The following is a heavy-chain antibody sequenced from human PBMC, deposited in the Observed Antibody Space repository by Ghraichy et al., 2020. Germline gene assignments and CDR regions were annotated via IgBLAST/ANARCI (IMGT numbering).Heavy chain of an antibody. V-gene: IGHV3-23*01. CDR1: GFTFSSYA. CDR2: ISGSGGST. CDR3: AKIKGGDTSTEYFQH. D-gene: IGHD2-21*02. Sequence: GGSLRLSCAASGFTFSSYAMSWVRQAPGKGLEWVSAISGSGGSTYYADSVKGRFTISRDNSKNTLYLQMNSLRAEDTAVYYCAKIKGGDTSTEYFQHWGQGTLVTVSS. J-gene: IGHJ1*01.